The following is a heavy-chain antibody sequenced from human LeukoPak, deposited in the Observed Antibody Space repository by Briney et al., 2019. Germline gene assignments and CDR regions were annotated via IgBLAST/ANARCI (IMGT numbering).Heavy chain of an antibody. CDR2: ISGSGGST. CDR3: AKDFAASMIVA. J-gene: IGHJ4*02. D-gene: IGHD3-22*01. CDR1: GGSISSYY. Sequence: ETLSLTCTVSGGSISSYYWSWVRQAPGKGLEWVSAISGSGGSTYYADSVKGRFTISRDNSKNTLYLQMNSLRAEDTAVYYCAKDFAASMIVAWGQGTLVTVSS. V-gene: IGHV3-23*01.